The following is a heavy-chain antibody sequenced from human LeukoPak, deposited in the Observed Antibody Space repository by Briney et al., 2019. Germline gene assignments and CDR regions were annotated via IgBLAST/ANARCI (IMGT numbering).Heavy chain of an antibody. Sequence: GGSLRLSCAASGFTFSSYAMSWVRQAPGKGLEWVSAISGSGGSTYYADSVKGRFTISRDNSKNTLYLQMNSLRAEDTAVYYCAKDGAPITMPYCYGMDVWGQGTTVTVSS. CDR2: ISGSGGST. CDR3: AKDGAPITMPYCYGMDV. CDR1: GFTFSSYA. D-gene: IGHD3-10*01. J-gene: IGHJ6*02. V-gene: IGHV3-23*01.